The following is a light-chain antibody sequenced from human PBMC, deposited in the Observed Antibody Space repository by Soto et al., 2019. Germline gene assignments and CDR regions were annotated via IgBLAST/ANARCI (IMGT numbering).Light chain of an antibody. V-gene: IGKV3-15*01. J-gene: IGKJ1*01. Sequence: EIVLTQSPGTLSLSPGERATLSCRASQSVSSNLAWYQQKPGQAHSPLIYGAFTRATGIQARFSGTGSGTEFTLTIRSLQSEDFALYYCQQYNDWPLTFGQGTKVDIK. CDR1: QSVSSN. CDR3: QQYNDWPLT. CDR2: GAF.